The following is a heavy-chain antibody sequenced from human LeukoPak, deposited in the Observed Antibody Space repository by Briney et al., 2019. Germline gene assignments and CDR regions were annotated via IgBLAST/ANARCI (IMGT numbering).Heavy chain of an antibody. V-gene: IGHV4-31*03. CDR3: ARGTTGDKSNN. CDR2: IYYSGTT. CDR1: GGSITSGGYY. D-gene: IGHD7-27*01. J-gene: IGHJ4*02. Sequence: SETLSLTCTVSGGSITSGGYYWSWNRQRQGKGLEWIGYIYYSGTTSYNPSLKSRLTISLDTSENQFSLKLSSVTAADTAVYYCARGTTGDKSNNWGQGTLVTVSS.